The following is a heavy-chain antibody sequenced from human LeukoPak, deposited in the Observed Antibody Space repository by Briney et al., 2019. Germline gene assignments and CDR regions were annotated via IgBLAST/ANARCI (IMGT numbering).Heavy chain of an antibody. J-gene: IGHJ4*02. CDR1: GFTFSGSA. CDR2: IRSKVDNYAT. D-gene: IGHD6-6*01. V-gene: IGHV3-73*01. CDR3: TRLDPDQLVGFDF. Sequence: QPGGSLRLSCAAPGFTFSGSAMHWVRQASGKGLEWIGRIRSKVDNYATQYAASVKGRFIISRDDSKNTAYLQMNSLKIEDTAVYYCTRLDPDQLVGFDFWGQGTLVTVSS.